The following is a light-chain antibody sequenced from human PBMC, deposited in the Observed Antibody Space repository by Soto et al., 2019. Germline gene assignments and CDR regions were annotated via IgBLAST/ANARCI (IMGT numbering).Light chain of an antibody. V-gene: IGKV1-5*03. CDR2: KAS. CDR3: QQYNSFPWT. CDR1: QSISSW. J-gene: IGKJ1*01. Sequence: DIHMTQSPSTLSASVGDRVTITCRASQSISSWLAWYQQKPGKAPNLLIYKASSLESGVPSRFSGSASGTEFTLTISSLQPDDFATYYCQQYNSFPWTFGQGTKVEIK.